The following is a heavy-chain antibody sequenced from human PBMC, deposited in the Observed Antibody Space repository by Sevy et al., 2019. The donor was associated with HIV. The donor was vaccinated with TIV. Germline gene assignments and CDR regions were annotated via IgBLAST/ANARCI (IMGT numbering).Heavy chain of an antibody. CDR2: ISAYNGDT. D-gene: IGHD1-26*01. V-gene: IGHV1-18*01. CDR3: ARKYSGNYYSFDS. J-gene: IGHJ4*02. CDR1: GYTFTIYG. Sequence: ASVKVSCKASGYTFTIYGISWVRQAHGQGLEWMGWISAYNGDTNYAQKLQGRVTMTTDTSTSTAYMELRSLRSDDTAIYYCARKYSGNYYSFDSWGQGTLVTVSS.